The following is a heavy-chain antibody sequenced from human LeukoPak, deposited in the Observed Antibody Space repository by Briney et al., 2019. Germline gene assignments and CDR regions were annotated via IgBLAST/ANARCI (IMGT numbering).Heavy chain of an antibody. CDR3: ARIASGGYSYGDC. CDR1: GYTFTGYY. J-gene: IGHJ4*02. Sequence: ASVKVSCKASGYTFTGYYMHWVRQATGQGLEWMGWMNPNSGNTGYAQKFQGRVTMTRNTSISTAYMELSSLRSEDTAVYYCARIASGGYSYGDCWGQGTLVTVSS. V-gene: IGHV1-8*02. CDR2: MNPNSGNT. D-gene: IGHD5-18*01.